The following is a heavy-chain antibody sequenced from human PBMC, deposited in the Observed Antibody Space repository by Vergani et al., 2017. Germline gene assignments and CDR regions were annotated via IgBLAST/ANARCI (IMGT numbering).Heavy chain of an antibody. CDR1: GYTFTSYA. CDR3: AGGRFLEWAAWFDP. D-gene: IGHD3-3*01. CDR2: IIPIFGTA. Sequence: QVQLVQSGSELKKPGASVKVSCKASGYTFTSYAMNWVRQAPGQGLEWMGGIIPIFGTANYAQKFQGRVTITADKSTSTAYMELSSLRSEDTAVYYCAGGRFLEWAAWFDPWGQGTLVTVSS. V-gene: IGHV1-69*06. J-gene: IGHJ5*02.